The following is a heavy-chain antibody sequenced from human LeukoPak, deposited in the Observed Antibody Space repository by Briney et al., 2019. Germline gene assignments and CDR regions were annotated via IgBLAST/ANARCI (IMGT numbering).Heavy chain of an antibody. D-gene: IGHD1-1*01. V-gene: IGHV5-51*01. CDR3: ARSTNPRRRYYMDV. Sequence: PGESLKISCKGCGYSFTSYWIGWVRQMPGKGLEWMGIIYPGDSDTRYSPSFQGQVTISADKSISTAYLQWSILKASDTAMYYCARSTNPRRRYYMDVCGKGTTVTVSS. J-gene: IGHJ6*03. CDR1: GYSFTSYW. CDR2: IYPGDSDT.